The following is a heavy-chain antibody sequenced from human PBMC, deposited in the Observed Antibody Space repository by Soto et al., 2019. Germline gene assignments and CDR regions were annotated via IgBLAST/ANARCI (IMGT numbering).Heavy chain of an antibody. V-gene: IGHV4-59*01. CDR1: GASMSEYF. D-gene: IGHD3-10*01. CDR2: IYYLGST. J-gene: IGHJ4*02. Sequence: SETLSLTCTVSGASMSEYFWSWIRQSPGKGLEWMGYIYYLGSTDYNPSLKSRVTISVDTSKRQFSLRLTSVTAADTAVYYCARDGYDGSGSPYPAFWGPGTQVTSPQ. CDR3: ARDGYDGSGSPYPAF.